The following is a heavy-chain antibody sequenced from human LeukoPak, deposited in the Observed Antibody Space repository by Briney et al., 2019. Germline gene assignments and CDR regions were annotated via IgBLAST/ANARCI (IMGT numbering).Heavy chain of an antibody. J-gene: IGHJ4*02. Sequence: PGGSLRLSCAASGCTFSSYSMNWVRQAPGKGLEWVSSISSSSSYIYYADSVKGRFTISRDNAKNSLYLQMNSLRAEDTAVYYCYYYDSSGYYDGSYWGQGTLVTVSS. CDR1: GCTFSSYS. V-gene: IGHV3-21*01. D-gene: IGHD3-22*01. CDR2: ISSSSSYI. CDR3: YYYDSSGYYDGSY.